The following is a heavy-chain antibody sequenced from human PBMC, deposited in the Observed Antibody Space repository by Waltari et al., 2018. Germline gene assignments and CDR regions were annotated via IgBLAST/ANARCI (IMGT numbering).Heavy chain of an antibody. Sequence: QVQLVQSGAEVKKPGSSVKVSCKASGGTFSSYAISWVRQAPGQGLEWMGGIIPILCIENYAKKFQGRVTITADKSTSTAYMELSRLRSEDTAVDYCATTKSYYYDSSGYRAFDIWGQGTMVTVSS. D-gene: IGHD3-22*01. CDR1: GGTFSSYA. J-gene: IGHJ3*02. CDR2: IIPILCIE. V-gene: IGHV1-69*10. CDR3: ATTKSYYYDSSGYRAFDI.